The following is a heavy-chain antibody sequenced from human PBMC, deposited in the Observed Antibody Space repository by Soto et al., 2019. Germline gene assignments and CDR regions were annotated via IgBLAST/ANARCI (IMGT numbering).Heavy chain of an antibody. J-gene: IGHJ4*02. CDR2: IGTAGDT. CDR1: GFTFSSYD. D-gene: IGHD3-9*01. CDR3: ARGPAGRYFDWLLYGPGFDC. Sequence: GGSLRLSCAASGFTFSSYDMHWVRQATGKGLEWVSAIGTAGDTYYPGSVKGRFTISRENAKNSLYLQMNSLRAEDTAVYYCARGPAGRYFDWLLYGPGFDCWGQGTLVTVSS. V-gene: IGHV3-13*01.